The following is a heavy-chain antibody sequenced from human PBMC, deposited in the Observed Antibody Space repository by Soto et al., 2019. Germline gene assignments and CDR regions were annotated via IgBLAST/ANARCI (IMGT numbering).Heavy chain of an antibody. Sequence: QVQLVESGGGVVQPGRSLRLSCAASGFIFSNYGMHWVRQAPGKGLEWLAIISNDGTDKFYADSVKGRFSVSRDNSKSTLSLQMNSLRSDDTALYHCATAVAGAYWGHGTLVTVSS. CDR2: ISNDGTDK. CDR1: GFIFSNYG. D-gene: IGHD6-19*01. V-gene: IGHV3-30*03. CDR3: ATAVAGAY. J-gene: IGHJ4*01.